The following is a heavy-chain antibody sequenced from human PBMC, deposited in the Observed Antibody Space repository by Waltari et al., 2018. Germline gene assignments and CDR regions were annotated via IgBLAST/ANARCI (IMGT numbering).Heavy chain of an antibody. CDR1: GFTFSSYA. D-gene: IGHD6-13*01. CDR3: AKVTYSSSWQIDFYYGMDV. J-gene: IGHJ6*02. CDR2: ISGSGGST. V-gene: IGHV3-23*01. Sequence: EVRLLESGGGLVQPGGSLRLSCAASGFTFSSYAMSWVRQAPGKGLEWVSAISGSGGSTYNADSVKGRFTIARDNSKNTLYLQMNSLRAEDTAVYYCAKVTYSSSWQIDFYYGMDVWGQGTTVTVSS.